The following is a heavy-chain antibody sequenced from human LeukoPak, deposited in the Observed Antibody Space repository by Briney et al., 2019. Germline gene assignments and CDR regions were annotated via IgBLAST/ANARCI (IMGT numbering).Heavy chain of an antibody. Sequence: ASVKVSCKASGGTFSSYAISWVRQAPGQGLEWMGGIIPIFGTANYAQKFQGRVTITADKSTSTAYMELSSLRSEDTAVYYCARDSEAARNYYYYMDVWGKGTTVTVSS. V-gene: IGHV1-69*06. CDR2: IIPIFGTA. CDR1: GGTFSSYA. CDR3: ARDSEAARNYYYYMDV. D-gene: IGHD6-6*01. J-gene: IGHJ6*03.